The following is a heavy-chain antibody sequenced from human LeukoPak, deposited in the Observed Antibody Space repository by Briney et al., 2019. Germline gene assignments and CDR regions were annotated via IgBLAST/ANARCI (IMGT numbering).Heavy chain of an antibody. V-gene: IGHV7-4-1*01. D-gene: IGHD6-19*01. CDR2: INTNTGNP. CDR3: ARDLAVPGTARGY. Sequence: ASVKVSCKASGYTFSAYDISWMRQAPGQGLEWMGGINTNTGNPTYAQDFTGRFVFSLDSSVTTAYLQIDSVQADDTAVYFCARDLAVPGTARGYWGQGTLVTVSS. CDR1: GYTFSAYD. J-gene: IGHJ4*02.